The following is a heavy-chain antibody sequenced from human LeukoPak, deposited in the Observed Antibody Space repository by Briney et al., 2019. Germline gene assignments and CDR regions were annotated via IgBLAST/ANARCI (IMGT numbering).Heavy chain of an antibody. J-gene: IGHJ4*02. CDR2: ISWNSGSI. Sequence: PGRSLRLSCAASGFTFDDYAMHWVRQAPGKGLEWVSGISWNSGSIGYADSVKGRFTISRDNAKNSLYLQMNSLRAEDTAIYFCAKGHTNLDPAGDQGALVIVSS. V-gene: IGHV3-9*01. CDR1: GFTFDDYA. CDR3: AKGHTNLDPA. D-gene: IGHD1-1*01.